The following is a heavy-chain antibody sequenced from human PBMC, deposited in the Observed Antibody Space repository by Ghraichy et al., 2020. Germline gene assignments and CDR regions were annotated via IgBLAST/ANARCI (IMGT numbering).Heavy chain of an antibody. D-gene: IGHD6-19*01. V-gene: IGHV4-59*08. CDR3: ARQQSGYSSGWYGYKFDY. CDR2: IYYSGST. Sequence: SETLSLTCTVSGGSISSYYWSWIRQPPGKGLEWIGYIYYSGSTNYNPSLKSRVTISVDTSKNQFSLKLSSVTAADTAVYYCARQQSGYSSGWYGYKFDYWGQGTLVTVSS. J-gene: IGHJ4*02. CDR1: GGSISSYY.